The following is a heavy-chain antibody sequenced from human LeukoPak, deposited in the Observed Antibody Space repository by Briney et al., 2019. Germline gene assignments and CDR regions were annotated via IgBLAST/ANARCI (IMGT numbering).Heavy chain of an antibody. J-gene: IGHJ4*02. V-gene: IGHV3-21*01. CDR2: ISSSSSYI. Sequence: GGSLRLSCAASGFAFSSYSLTWVRQAPGKGLEWVSSISSSSSYIYYADSVKGRFTISRDNAKNSLYLQMNSLRAEDTAVYYCATIAAAVPYWGQGTLVTVSS. D-gene: IGHD6-13*01. CDR1: GFAFSSYS. CDR3: ATIAAAVPY.